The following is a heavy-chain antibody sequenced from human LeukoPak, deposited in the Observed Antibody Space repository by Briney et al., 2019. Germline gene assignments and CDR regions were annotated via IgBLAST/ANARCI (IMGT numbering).Heavy chain of an antibody. V-gene: IGHV1-8*01. J-gene: IGHJ4*02. CDR2: MNPNSGNT. CDR1: GYTFTSYD. Sequence: ASVKVSCKASGYTFTSYDINWVRQATGQGLEWMGWMNPNSGNTGYAQKFQGRVTITRDTSASTAYMELSSLRSEDTAVYYCARVGMVRGVIIIWGQGTLVTVSS. CDR3: ARVGMVRGVIII. D-gene: IGHD3-10*01.